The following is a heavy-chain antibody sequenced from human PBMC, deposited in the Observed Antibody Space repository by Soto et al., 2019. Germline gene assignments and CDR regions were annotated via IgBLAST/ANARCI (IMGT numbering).Heavy chain of an antibody. CDR3: ARGRGDGYNQNWYFDL. CDR1: GGSFSGYY. CDR2: INNGGSS. D-gene: IGHD3-10*01. Sequence: QVHLQQCGAGLLKPSETLSLTCAVYGGSFSGYYWSWIRQPPGQGLEWIGEINNGGSSNYNPSLKTRGSMSVGTSNNHFSLKLTSVTAADTAVYYCARGRGDGYNQNWYFDLWGRGTLVTVSS. J-gene: IGHJ2*01. V-gene: IGHV4-34*01.